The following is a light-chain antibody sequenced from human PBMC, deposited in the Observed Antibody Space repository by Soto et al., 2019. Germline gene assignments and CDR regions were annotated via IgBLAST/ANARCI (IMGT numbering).Light chain of an antibody. CDR1: LSISTS. V-gene: IGKV3-15*01. Sequence: EIVMTQSPATLSVSPGERATLSCRASLSISTSLAWYQHKPGQAPRLLISGASTRATGIPARFSGSGSGTEFTLTISSLQSEDFAVYYCQQYSNWPPVTFGQGTKVDIK. J-gene: IGKJ1*01. CDR3: QQYSNWPPVT. CDR2: GAS.